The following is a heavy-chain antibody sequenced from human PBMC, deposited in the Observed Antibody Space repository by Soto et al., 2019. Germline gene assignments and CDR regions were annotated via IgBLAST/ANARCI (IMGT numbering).Heavy chain of an antibody. CDR2: IIPIFGTA. D-gene: IGHD3-3*01. CDR1: GGTFSSYA. V-gene: IGHV1-69*13. J-gene: IGHJ5*02. CDR3: ARDSSTIFGVVIPNWFDP. Sequence: SVKVSCKASGGTFSSYAISWVRQAPGQGLEWMGGIIPIFGTANYAQKFQGRVTITADESTSTAYMELSSLRSEDTAVYYCARDSSTIFGVVIPNWFDPWGQGTLVT.